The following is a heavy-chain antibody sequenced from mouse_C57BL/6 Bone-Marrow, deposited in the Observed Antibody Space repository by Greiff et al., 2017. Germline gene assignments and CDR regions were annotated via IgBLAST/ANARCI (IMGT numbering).Heavy chain of an antibody. D-gene: IGHD2-4*01. V-gene: IGHV1-78*01. Sequence: QVQLQQSDAALVKPGASVKISCKVSGYTFTDHTIHWMKQRPEQGLEWIGYIYPRDGSTKYNEKFKGKATLTADKSSSTAYMQLNSLTSEDSAGYFCAIYYDYDWFAYWGQGTLVTVSA. CDR3: AIYYDYDWFAY. CDR1: GYTFTDHT. CDR2: IYPRDGST. J-gene: IGHJ3*01.